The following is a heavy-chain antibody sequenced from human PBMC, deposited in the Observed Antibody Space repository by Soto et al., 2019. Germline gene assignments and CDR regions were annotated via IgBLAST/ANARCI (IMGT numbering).Heavy chain of an antibody. V-gene: IGHV4-34*01. CDR2: INHSGST. D-gene: IGHD6-13*01. Sequence: SETLSLTCAVYGGSFSGYYWSWIRQPQGKGLEWIGEINHSGSTNYNPSLKSRVTISVDTSKNQFSLKLSSVTAADTAVYYCARGPQRSSWYFGYYYYGMDVWGQGTTVTVSS. CDR1: GGSFSGYY. J-gene: IGHJ6*02. CDR3: ARGPQRSSWYFGYYYYGMDV.